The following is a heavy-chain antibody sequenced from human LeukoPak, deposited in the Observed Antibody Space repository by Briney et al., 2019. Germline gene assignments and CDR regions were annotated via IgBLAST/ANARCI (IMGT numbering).Heavy chain of an antibody. Sequence: ASVKVSCKASGYTFTSYYMHWVRQAPGQGLEWMGIINPSGGSTSYAQKFQGRATMTRDTSTSTVYMELSSLRSEDTAVYYCARDAHMVRDRRAFDIWGQGTMVTVSS. CDR3: ARDAHMVRDRRAFDI. CDR1: GYTFTSYY. CDR2: INPSGGST. V-gene: IGHV1-46*03. D-gene: IGHD3-10*01. J-gene: IGHJ3*02.